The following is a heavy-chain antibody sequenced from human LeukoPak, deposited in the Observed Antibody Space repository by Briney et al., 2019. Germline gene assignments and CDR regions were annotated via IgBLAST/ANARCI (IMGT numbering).Heavy chain of an antibody. J-gene: IGHJ6*02. CDR1: GYTFTSYG. V-gene: IGHV1-18*01. D-gene: IGHD3-10*01. CDR3: ARGVYYGSGSRHKHGMDV. Sequence: ASVKVSCKASGYTFTSYGISWVRQAPGQGLEWMGWISAYNGNTNYAQKLQGRVTMTTVTSTSTAYMELRSLRSDDTAVYYCARGVYYGSGSRHKHGMDVWGQGTTVTVSS. CDR2: ISAYNGNT.